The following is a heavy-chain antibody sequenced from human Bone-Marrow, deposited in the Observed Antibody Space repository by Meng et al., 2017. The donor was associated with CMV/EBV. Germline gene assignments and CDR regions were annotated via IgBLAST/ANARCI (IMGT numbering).Heavy chain of an antibody. Sequence: SETLSLTCSLSGGFISSSSHYWGWIRQPPGKGLEWIGSIFHSGSTYYNPSLKSRVTISVDTSKNQFSLKLSSVTAADTAVYYCARVSGDIVVVPAYVWGQGTLVTVSS. CDR2: IFHSGST. CDR1: GGFISSSSHY. V-gene: IGHV4-39*07. J-gene: IGHJ4*02. D-gene: IGHD2-2*01. CDR3: ARVSGDIVVVPAYV.